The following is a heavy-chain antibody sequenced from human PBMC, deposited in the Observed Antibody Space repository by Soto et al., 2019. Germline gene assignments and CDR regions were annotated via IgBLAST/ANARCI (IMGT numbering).Heavy chain of an antibody. CDR3: AKGTAVTTGDMAY. V-gene: IGHV3-23*01. Sequence: EVQLLESGGGLVQPGGSLRLSCAASGFTFSSFAMTWVRQAPGKGLEWVSSLTGSGDSTYYADSVKGRFTISRDNSKNTLSLKMNSLRSDDTALYYCAKGTAVTTGDMAYWGQGTLVTVAS. CDR1: GFTFSSFA. J-gene: IGHJ4*02. D-gene: IGHD4-17*01. CDR2: LTGSGDST.